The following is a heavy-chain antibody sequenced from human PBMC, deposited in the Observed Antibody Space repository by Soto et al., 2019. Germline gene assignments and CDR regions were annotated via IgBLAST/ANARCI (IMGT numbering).Heavy chain of an antibody. CDR1: GYIFSNYG. D-gene: IGHD6-13*01. J-gene: IGHJ1*01. Sequence: ASVKVSCKASGYIFSNYGISWVRQAPGQGLEWMGWISTYNANTYYAQKFQGRVTMTTDTSTSTAYMELRSLGSDDTAVFYCARERDDNSWSSDEALQYWGQGTLVTVSS. CDR2: ISTYNANT. CDR3: ARERDDNSWSSDEALQY. V-gene: IGHV1-18*01.